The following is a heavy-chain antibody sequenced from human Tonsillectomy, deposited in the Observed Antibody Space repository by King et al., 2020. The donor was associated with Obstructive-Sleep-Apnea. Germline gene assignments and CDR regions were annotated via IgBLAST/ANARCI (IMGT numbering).Heavy chain of an antibody. CDR2: IYYRGCT. CDR3: ATHTTAWRPVDS. Sequence: QLQESGPGLVKSSETLSLTCTVSGGSLSSSSYYWGWIRQPPEKGLEWIGSIYYRGCTYYNPSLKSRLTISVDTSKHQFSLKLGSVTAADPALYYCATHTTAWRPVDSWGQGTLVTVSS. CDR1: GGSLSSSSYY. J-gene: IGHJ4*02. V-gene: IGHV4-39*01. D-gene: IGHD1-14*01.